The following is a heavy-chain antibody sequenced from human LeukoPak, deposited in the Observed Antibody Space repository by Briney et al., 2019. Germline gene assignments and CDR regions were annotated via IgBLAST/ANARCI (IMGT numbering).Heavy chain of an antibody. Sequence: PGGSLRLSCVGSGFTFSSYWMTWVRQAPGKGLEWVANIKDDGSEKYSVDSVKGRFTISRDNAKNLLYLQMSSLRAEDTAVYYCARLEYSYGSDPHFDYWGQGTLVTVSS. J-gene: IGHJ4*02. V-gene: IGHV3-7*01. CDR1: GFTFSSYW. CDR3: ARLEYSYGSDPHFDY. CDR2: IKDDGSEK. D-gene: IGHD5-18*01.